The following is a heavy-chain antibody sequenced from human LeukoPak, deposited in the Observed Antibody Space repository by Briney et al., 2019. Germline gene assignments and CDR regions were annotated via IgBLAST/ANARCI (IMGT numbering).Heavy chain of an antibody. Sequence: PGGSLRLSCAASRFTFNTYWMSWVRQAPGKGLEWVATIKRDGTEKYYVDPVKGRFTISRDNAKNSLHLEMNSLRAEDTAVYYCARDGYCSGGSCYSVRGYFDYWGQGTLVTVSS. J-gene: IGHJ4*02. CDR2: IKRDGTEK. CDR3: ARDGYCSGGSCYSVRGYFDY. V-gene: IGHV3-7*03. CDR1: RFTFNTYW. D-gene: IGHD2-15*01.